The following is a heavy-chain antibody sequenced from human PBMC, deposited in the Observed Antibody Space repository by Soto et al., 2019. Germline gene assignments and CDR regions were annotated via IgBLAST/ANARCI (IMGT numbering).Heavy chain of an antibody. CDR1: GIDLENYG. D-gene: IGHD5-18*01. J-gene: IGHJ4*02. Sequence: QVQLVESGGGVVHPGRSLRLSCVASGIDLENYGIHWVRQAPGEGLEWVAVISSDGTTKSYIDSVRGRFTISRDNSRSKVFLQMNSVRREDTAMYYCVKDGGGVRYNYNIRGDSWGQGTQVTVSS. CDR3: VKDGGGVRYNYNIRGDS. CDR2: ISSDGTTK. V-gene: IGHV3-30*18.